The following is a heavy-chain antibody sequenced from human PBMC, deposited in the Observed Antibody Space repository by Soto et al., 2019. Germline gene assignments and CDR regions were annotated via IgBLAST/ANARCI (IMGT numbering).Heavy chain of an antibody. CDR2: IIPIFGTA. J-gene: IGHJ4*02. CDR3: ARDRKAGGSGWYDY. V-gene: IGHV1-69*12. Sequence: QVQLVQSGAAVKKPGSSVKVSCKASGGTFSSYAISWVRQAPGQGLEWMGGIIPIFGTANYAQKFQGRVTITADESTSTAYVEVGSLRSEDTAVYYCARDRKAGGSGWYDYWGQGTLVTVSS. D-gene: IGHD6-19*01. CDR1: GGTFSSYA.